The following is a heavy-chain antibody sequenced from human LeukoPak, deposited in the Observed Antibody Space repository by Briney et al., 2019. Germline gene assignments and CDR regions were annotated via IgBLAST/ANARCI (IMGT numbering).Heavy chain of an antibody. CDR1: GGSISSSSYY. Sequence: SETPSLTCTVSGGSISSSSYYWGWIRQPPGKGLEWIGSIYYSGSTYYNPSLKSRVTISVDTSKKQFSLRLSSLTAADTAVYYCARSGYYDSSGYYYPVDAFDIWGQGTMVTVSS. J-gene: IGHJ3*02. V-gene: IGHV4-39*01. CDR3: ARSGYYDSSGYYYPVDAFDI. D-gene: IGHD3-22*01. CDR2: IYYSGST.